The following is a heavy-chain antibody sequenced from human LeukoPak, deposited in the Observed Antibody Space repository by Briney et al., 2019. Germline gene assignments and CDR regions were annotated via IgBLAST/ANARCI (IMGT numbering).Heavy chain of an antibody. CDR3: ATGVGYSSGWYTPDY. Sequence: GASVKVSCKVSGYTLTELSMHWVRQAPGKGLEWMGGFDPEDGETIYAQKFQGRVTMTEDTSTDTAYMELSSLRSEDTAVYYCATGVGYSSGWYTPDYWGQGTLVTVSS. J-gene: IGHJ4*02. CDR1: GYTLTELS. V-gene: IGHV1-24*01. CDR2: FDPEDGET. D-gene: IGHD6-19*01.